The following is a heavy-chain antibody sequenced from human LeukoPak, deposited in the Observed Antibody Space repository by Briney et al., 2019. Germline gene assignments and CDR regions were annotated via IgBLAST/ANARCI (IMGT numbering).Heavy chain of an antibody. CDR2: ICYSGST. V-gene: IGHV4-59*01. D-gene: IGHD5-18*01. CDR3: ARDGGYSHGYTSHYYGMDV. CDR1: GGSISSYY. Sequence: PSETLSLTCTVSGGSISSYYWSWIRQPPGKGLEWIGYICYSGSTNYNPSLKSRVTISVDTSKNQFSLKLSSVTAADTAVYYCARDGGYSHGYTSHYYGMDVWGQGTTVTVSS. J-gene: IGHJ6*02.